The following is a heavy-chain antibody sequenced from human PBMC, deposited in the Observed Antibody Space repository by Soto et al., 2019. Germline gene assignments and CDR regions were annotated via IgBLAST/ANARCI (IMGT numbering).Heavy chain of an antibody. Sequence: QVQRVQSGAEVKKPGASVKVSCKASGYTFTNYDIHWVRQATGRGLEWMGWMNPDGGNTGQAKQFEGRVTMPRVTSISTAYMEMSSLRSEGPAVYDCARGRFRRARFDPWGQRTRVTVSS. CDR2: MNPDGGNT. CDR3: ARGRFRRARFDP. V-gene: IGHV1-8*01. J-gene: IGHJ5*02. D-gene: IGHD3-16*01. CDR1: GYTFTNYD.